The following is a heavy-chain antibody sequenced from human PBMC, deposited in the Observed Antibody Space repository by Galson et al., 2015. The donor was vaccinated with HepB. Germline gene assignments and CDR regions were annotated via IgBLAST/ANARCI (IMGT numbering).Heavy chain of an antibody. J-gene: IGHJ4*01. CDR1: GYTFPDYY. CDR2: INPNNVRT. D-gene: IGHD1-26*01. V-gene: IGHV1-2*02. CDR3: ARGDTLAVIGVMDY. Sequence: SVKVSCKASGYTFPDYYLHWVRQAPGQGLEWMGWINPNNVRTNYAQNFQGGVTMTRDTSISTAYMELSGLRSDDTAKYFCARGDTLAVIGVMDYWGHGTLVTVSS.